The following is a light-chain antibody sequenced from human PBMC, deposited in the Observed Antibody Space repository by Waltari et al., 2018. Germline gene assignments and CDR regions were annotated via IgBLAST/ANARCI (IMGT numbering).Light chain of an antibody. V-gene: IGKV1-39*01. Sequence: DIQMTQSPSSLSASVGDRVAITCRASQSISTYLNWYQQKPGKAPKLLIYAASSLQSGVPSRFSGSGSGTDFTLTISSLQPEDVATYYCQQSSSRPYTFGQGTELEI. CDR3: QQSSSRPYT. CDR1: QSISTY. CDR2: AAS. J-gene: IGKJ2*01.